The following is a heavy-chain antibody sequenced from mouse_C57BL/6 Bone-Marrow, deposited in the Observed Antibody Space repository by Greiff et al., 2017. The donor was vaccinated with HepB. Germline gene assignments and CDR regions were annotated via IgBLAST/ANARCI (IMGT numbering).Heavy chain of an antibody. D-gene: IGHD1-1*01. J-gene: IGHJ4*01. V-gene: IGHV5-15*01. CDR1: GFTFSDYG. CDR2: ISNLAYSI. Sequence: DVMLVESGGGLVQPGGSLKLSCAASGFTFSDYGMAWVRQAPRKGPEWVAFISNLAYSIYYADTVTGRFTISRENAKNTLYLEMSSLRSEDTAMYYCARQIPYYYGSSYDAMDYWGQGTSVTVSS. CDR3: ARQIPYYYGSSYDAMDY.